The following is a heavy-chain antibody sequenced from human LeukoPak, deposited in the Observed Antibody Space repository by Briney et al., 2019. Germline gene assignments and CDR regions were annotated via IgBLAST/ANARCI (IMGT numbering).Heavy chain of an antibody. D-gene: IGHD3-10*01. V-gene: IGHV3-21*01. CDR1: GFTFSSYS. CDR3: ATGHLWFGEFYFDH. Sequence: GGSLRLSCAVSGFTFSSYSMNWVRQAAGKGLEWVASICSSSRYIYYAAFVKGRITIFRNNAQNSLYLQMNSLRAEDTAVYYCATGHLWFGEFYFDHWGQGTLVTVSS. CDR2: ICSSSRYI. J-gene: IGHJ4*02.